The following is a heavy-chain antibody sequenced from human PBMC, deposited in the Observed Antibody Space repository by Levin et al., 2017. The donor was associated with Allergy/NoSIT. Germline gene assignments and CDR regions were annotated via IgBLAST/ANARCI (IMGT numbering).Heavy chain of an antibody. V-gene: IGHV4-59*01. D-gene: IGHD6-13*01. CDR2: IFYSGTT. CDR3: ARECYSSKCFDS. J-gene: IGHJ4*02. Sequence: MSGGSLRLSCTVSGGSMNNYYWNWIRQPPGKGLEWIGYIFYSGTTNYNPSLKSRVTISVDTSKNQFSLKLSSVTAADTAVYFCARECYSSKCFDSWGQGTLVTVTS. CDR1: GGSMNNYY.